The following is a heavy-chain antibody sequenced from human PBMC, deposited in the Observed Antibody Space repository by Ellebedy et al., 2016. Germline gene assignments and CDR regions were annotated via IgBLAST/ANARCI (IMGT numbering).Heavy chain of an antibody. Sequence: ASVKVSCKASGYTFTGYYIHWVRQAPGQGLEWMGWINPNTGGTNYAQKFQGWVTMTSDTSISTAYMELSRLRSDDTAMYYCARDLGAATTYYDFWSGLDYYYGMDVWGQGTTVTVSS. J-gene: IGHJ6*02. CDR3: ARDLGAATTYYDFWSGLDYYYGMDV. D-gene: IGHD3-3*01. V-gene: IGHV1-2*04. CDR1: GYTFTGYY. CDR2: INPNTGGT.